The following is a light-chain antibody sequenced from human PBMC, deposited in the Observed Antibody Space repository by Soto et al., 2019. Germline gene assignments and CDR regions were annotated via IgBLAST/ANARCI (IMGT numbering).Light chain of an antibody. CDR2: GAS. V-gene: IGKV3-20*01. Sequence: EIVLKQSPGTLSLSPGERATLSCRASQSVRSSSLAWYQQKPGQAPRLLIYGASSRATGIPDRFSGSGSGTDFTLTISRLEPEDFAVYYCQQYGSSPGLTFGGGTKVDIK. CDR1: QSVRSSS. J-gene: IGKJ4*01. CDR3: QQYGSSPGLT.